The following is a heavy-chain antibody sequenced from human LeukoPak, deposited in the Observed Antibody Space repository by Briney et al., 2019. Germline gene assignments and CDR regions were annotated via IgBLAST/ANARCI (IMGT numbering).Heavy chain of an antibody. J-gene: IGHJ4*02. CDR3: ASRKLGNDY. CDR2: IYYTGST. CDR1: GCSVSDYY. V-gene: IGHV4-59*02. Sequence: SETLSLTCTVSGCSVSDYYWSWIRQSPGKGLEWIGYIYYTGSTNYNPSLKSRVTISADTSKNEFSLKLNSVTAADTAVYYCASRKLGNDYWGQGTLVTVSS. D-gene: IGHD7-27*01.